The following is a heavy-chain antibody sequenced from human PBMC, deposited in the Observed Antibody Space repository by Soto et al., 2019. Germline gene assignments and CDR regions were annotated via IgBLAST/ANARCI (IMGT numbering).Heavy chain of an antibody. CDR1: GYTFTTYT. CDR2: INAGNGNT. Sequence: ASVKVSCKASGYTFTTYTIHWLRQAPGQRFEWMGWINAGNGNTRYSQSFQDRVTISSDTSASTAYMDLSSLRSEDTAVYYCARSEPRYCSGATCYFNWFDPWGQGNLVTVSS. CDR3: ARSEPRYCSGATCYFNWFDP. D-gene: IGHD2-15*01. J-gene: IGHJ5*02. V-gene: IGHV1-3*01.